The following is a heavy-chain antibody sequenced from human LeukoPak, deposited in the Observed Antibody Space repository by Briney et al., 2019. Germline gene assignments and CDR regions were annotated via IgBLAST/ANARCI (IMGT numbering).Heavy chain of an antibody. Sequence: LAGGSLRLSCAASGFTFSRYWMHWVRQAPGKGLVWVSRINTDGSSTSYADSVKGRFTISRDNAKNTLYLQMNSLRVEDTAVYYCTRGYPIFDYWGQGTLVTVSS. CDR3: TRGYPIFDY. J-gene: IGHJ4*02. V-gene: IGHV3-74*01. CDR2: INTDGSST. D-gene: IGHD3-16*02. CDR1: GFTFSRYW.